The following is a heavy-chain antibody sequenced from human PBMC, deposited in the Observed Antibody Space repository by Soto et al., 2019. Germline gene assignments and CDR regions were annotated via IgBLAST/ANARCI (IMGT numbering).Heavy chain of an antibody. CDR3: ARGIVVVPAAIHPLEY. CDR1: GGSISSGDYY. J-gene: IGHJ4*02. D-gene: IGHD2-2*01. Sequence: SETLSLTCTVSGGSISSGDYYWSWIRQPPGKGLEWIGYIYYSGSTYYNPSLKSRVTISVDTSKNQFSLKLSSVTAADTAVYYCARGIVVVPAAIHPLEYWGQGTLVTVSS. V-gene: IGHV4-30-4*01. CDR2: IYYSGST.